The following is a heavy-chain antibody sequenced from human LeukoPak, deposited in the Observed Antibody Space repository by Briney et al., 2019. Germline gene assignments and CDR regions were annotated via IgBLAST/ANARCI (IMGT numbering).Heavy chain of an antibody. V-gene: IGHV1-18*01. CDR1: GYTFTSYG. Sequence: ASVKVSCKASGYTFTSYGISWVRQAPGQGLEWMGWISAYNGNTNYAQKLQGRVTMTTDTSTSTAYMELRCLTSDDTAVYYYAREGGVGDAYDYWGQGTLVTVSS. CDR2: ISAYNGNT. CDR3: AREGGVGDAYDY. D-gene: IGHD1-26*01. J-gene: IGHJ4*02.